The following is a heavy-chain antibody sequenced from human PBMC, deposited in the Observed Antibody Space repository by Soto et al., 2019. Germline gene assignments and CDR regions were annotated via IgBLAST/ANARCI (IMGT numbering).Heavy chain of an antibody. Sequence: QITLKESGPTLVKPTQTLTLTCTISGLSLSTSGVGVGWIRQPPGKALEWLTLIYWDDDKRYSPFLKSRLTIPKDTSKNQVVLTVTNMDPMDTATYYCAHSSHGSGMNWFDPWGQGTLVTVSS. V-gene: IGHV2-5*02. J-gene: IGHJ5*02. CDR3: AHSSHGSGMNWFDP. CDR1: GLSLSTSGVG. CDR2: IYWDDDK. D-gene: IGHD3-10*01.